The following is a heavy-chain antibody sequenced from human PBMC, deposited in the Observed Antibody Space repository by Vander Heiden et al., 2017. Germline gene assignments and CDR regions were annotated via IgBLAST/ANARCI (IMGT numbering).Heavy chain of an antibody. D-gene: IGHD6-19*01. V-gene: IGHV2-5*02. Sequence: QITLKESGPTLVKPTQTLTLTCTFSGFSLSPSGVGVGWIRQHPGKALEWLALIYWDDDKRYSPSLKSRLTITKDTSKNQVVLTMTNMDPVDTATYYCANAVLSSGWYAFLPPNWFDPWGQGTLVT. CDR1: GFSLSPSGVG. CDR3: ANAVLSSGWYAFLPPNWFDP. J-gene: IGHJ5*02. CDR2: IYWDDDK.